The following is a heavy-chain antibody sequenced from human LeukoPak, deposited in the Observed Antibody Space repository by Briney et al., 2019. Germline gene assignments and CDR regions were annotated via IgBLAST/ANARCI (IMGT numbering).Heavy chain of an antibody. CDR2: ISGSSRHI. D-gene: IGHD2-21*02. J-gene: IGHJ1*01. CDR3: ARGYCGGDCYGD. Sequence: GGSLRLSCAASGFTFSDYFMNWVRQAPGKGLEYVSSISGSSRHIYYADSVKGRFTISRDNTKISLYLQMNSLRVEDMAVYYFARGYCGGDCYGDWGQGTLVTVSS. V-gene: IGHV3-21*01. CDR1: GFTFSDYF.